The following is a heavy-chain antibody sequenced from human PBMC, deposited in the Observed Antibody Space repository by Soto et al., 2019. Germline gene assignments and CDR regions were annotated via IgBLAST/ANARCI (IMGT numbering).Heavy chain of an antibody. V-gene: IGHV3-30*18. D-gene: IGHD6-19*01. CDR2: ISYDGSNK. Sequence: GGSLRLSCAASGFTFSSYGMHWVRQAPGKGLEWVAVISYDGSNKYYADSVKGRFTISRDNSKNTLYLQMNSLRAEDTAVYYCAKEVTVVAGQGSNYFDYWGQGTLVTVSS. CDR1: GFTFSSYG. J-gene: IGHJ4*02. CDR3: AKEVTVVAGQGSNYFDY.